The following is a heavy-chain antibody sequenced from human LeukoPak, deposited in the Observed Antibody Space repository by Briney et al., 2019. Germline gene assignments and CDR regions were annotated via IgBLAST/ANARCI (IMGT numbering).Heavy chain of an antibody. CDR1: GYTFTSYG. J-gene: IGHJ4*02. V-gene: IGHV1-18*01. CDR3: AIYRIVVVPAAPQD. D-gene: IGHD2-2*01. CDR2: ISAYNGNT. Sequence: ASVKVSCKASGYTFTSYGISWVRQAPGQGLEWMGWISAYNGNTNYAQKLQGRVTMTTDTSTSTAYMELRSLRSDDTAVYYCAIYRIVVVPAAPQDWGQGTLVTVSS.